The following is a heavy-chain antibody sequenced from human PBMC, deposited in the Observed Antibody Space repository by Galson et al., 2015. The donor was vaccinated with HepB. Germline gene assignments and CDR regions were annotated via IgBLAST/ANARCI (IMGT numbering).Heavy chain of an antibody. V-gene: IGHV3-30*04. Sequence: SLRLSCAASGFTFSSYAMHWVRQAPGKGPEWVAVISYDGSNKYYADSVKGRFTISRDNSKNTLYLQMNNLRAEDTAVYYCARGDDILTGYYDYWGQGTLVTVSS. D-gene: IGHD3-9*01. CDR2: ISYDGSNK. J-gene: IGHJ4*02. CDR1: GFTFSSYA. CDR3: ARGDDILTGYYDY.